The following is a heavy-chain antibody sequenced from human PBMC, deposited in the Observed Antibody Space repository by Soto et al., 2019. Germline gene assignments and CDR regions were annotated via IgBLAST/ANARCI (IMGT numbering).Heavy chain of an antibody. CDR2: IIPILGIA. Sequence: ASVKVSCKASGGTFSSYTISWVRQAPGQGLEWMGRIIPILGIANYAQEFQGRVTITADKSTSTAYMELSSLRSEDTAVYYCARDDILTGPFDYWGQGTLVTVSS. CDR3: ARDDILTGPFDY. CDR1: GGTFSSYT. V-gene: IGHV1-69*04. D-gene: IGHD3-9*01. J-gene: IGHJ4*02.